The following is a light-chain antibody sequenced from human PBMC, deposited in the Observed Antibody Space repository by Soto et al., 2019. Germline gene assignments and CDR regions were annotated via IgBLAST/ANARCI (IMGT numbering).Light chain of an antibody. V-gene: IGLV1-40*01. CDR3: QSYESSLSGVV. CDR2: GNS. Sequence: QSALTQPPSVSGAPGQRVTISCTGSSSNIGAGYDVHWYQQLPGTAPKLLIYGNSNRPSGVPDRFSGSKSGTSASLAITGLQAEDEADYYCQSYESSLSGVVFGGGTKVTVL. CDR1: SSNIGAGYD. J-gene: IGLJ2*01.